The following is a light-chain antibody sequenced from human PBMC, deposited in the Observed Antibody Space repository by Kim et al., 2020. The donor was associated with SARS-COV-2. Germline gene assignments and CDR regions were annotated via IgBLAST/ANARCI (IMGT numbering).Light chain of an antibody. Sequence: ASVGDRITITCRASQSIGSWLAWYQQRTGKLPKLLVYSAYILQSGVPSRCSGSGSGTEFTLTIDSLQPEDFATYYCQQATGVPRSFGGGTRVDIK. V-gene: IGKV1-12*01. CDR1: QSIGSW. J-gene: IGKJ4*01. CDR2: SAY. CDR3: QQATGVPRS.